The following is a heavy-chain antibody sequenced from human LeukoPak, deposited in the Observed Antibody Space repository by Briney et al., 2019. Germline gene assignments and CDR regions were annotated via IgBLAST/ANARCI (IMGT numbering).Heavy chain of an antibody. D-gene: IGHD7-27*01. CDR3: ASNWGRNDY. CDR2: INHSGST. J-gene: IGHJ4*02. Sequence: PSETLSLTCAVYGESFSGCYWSWLRQPPGKGLEWIGEINHSGSTNYNPSLKSRVTISVDTSKNQFSLKLSSVTAADTAVYYCASNWGRNDYWGQGTLVTVSS. V-gene: IGHV4-34*01. CDR1: GESFSGCY.